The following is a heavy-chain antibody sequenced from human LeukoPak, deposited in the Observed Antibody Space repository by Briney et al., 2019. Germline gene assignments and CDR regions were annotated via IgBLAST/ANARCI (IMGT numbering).Heavy chain of an antibody. CDR1: GFTFSSYA. D-gene: IGHD2-8*01. CDR2: LSGSGDTS. V-gene: IGHV3-23*01. Sequence: QPGGSPRLSCAASGFTFSSYAMSWVRQAPGKGLEWVSTLSGSGDTSYYSDSVKGRVTTSRDNSRNTLYLQMSSLRAEDTAVYYCARELKGFDYWGQGTLVTVSS. J-gene: IGHJ4*02. CDR3: ARELKGFDY.